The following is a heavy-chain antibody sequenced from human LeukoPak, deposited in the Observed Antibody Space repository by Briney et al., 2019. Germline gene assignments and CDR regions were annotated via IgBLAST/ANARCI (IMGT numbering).Heavy chain of an antibody. CDR1: GFTFSSYG. V-gene: IGHV3-23*01. CDR2: ISGSGGSI. Sequence: PGGSLRLSCAASGFTFSSYGMSWVRQAPGKGLEWVSAISGSGGSIYYAASVKGRFTISRDNAKNSLYLQMNSLRVEDTAVYYCVRERFHGSGAPKFDHWGQGILVTVSS. J-gene: IGHJ4*02. CDR3: VRERFHGSGAPKFDH. D-gene: IGHD3-10*01.